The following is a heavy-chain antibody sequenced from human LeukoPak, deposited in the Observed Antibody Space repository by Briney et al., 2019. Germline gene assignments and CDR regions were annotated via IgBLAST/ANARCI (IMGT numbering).Heavy chain of an antibody. J-gene: IGHJ4*02. V-gene: IGHV4-34*01. D-gene: IGHD3-22*01. CDR3: ARGRYYYDSSGYYRRSGLYYFGY. CDR2: INHSGST. CDR1: GGSFSGYY. Sequence: SETLSLTCAVYGGSFSGYYWSWIRQPPGKGLEWIGEINHSGSTNYNPSLKSRVTISVDTSKNQFSLKLSSVTAADTAVYYCARGRYYYDSSGYYRRSGLYYFGYWGQGTLVTVSS.